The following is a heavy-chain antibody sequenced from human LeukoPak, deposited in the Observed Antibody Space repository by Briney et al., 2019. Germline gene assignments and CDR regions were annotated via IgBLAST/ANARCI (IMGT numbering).Heavy chain of an antibody. CDR2: IRYDGSNK. Sequence: GRSLSLSSAVSGLAFSSYGMHCVRQAPGQGLKGVAFIRYDGSNKYYADSVKGRFTISRDNSKNTLYLQMNSLRAEDTAVYYCAKDHSAKGYYFDYWGQGTLVTVSS. J-gene: IGHJ4*02. CDR1: GLAFSSYG. CDR3: AKDHSAKGYYFDY. D-gene: IGHD3-10*01. V-gene: IGHV3-30*02.